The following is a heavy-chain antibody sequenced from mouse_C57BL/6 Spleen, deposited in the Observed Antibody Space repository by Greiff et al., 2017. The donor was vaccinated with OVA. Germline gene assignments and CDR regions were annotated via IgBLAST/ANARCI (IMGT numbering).Heavy chain of an antibody. V-gene: IGHV1-52*01. D-gene: IGHD1-1*01. CDR2: IDPSDSET. CDR3: ARHYYDSSWYFDV. CDR1: GYTFTSYW. Sequence: QVQLQQPGAELVRPGSSVKLSCKASGYTFTSYWMHWVKQRPIQGLEWIGNIDPSDSETHYNQKFKDKATLTVDKSSSTAYMQLSSLTSEDSAVYYCARHYYDSSWYFDVWGTGTTVTVSS. J-gene: IGHJ1*03.